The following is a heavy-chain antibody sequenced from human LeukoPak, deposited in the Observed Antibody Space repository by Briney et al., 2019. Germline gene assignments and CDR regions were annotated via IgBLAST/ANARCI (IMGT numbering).Heavy chain of an antibody. CDR3: ARVSGSSGYYQAPPDY. D-gene: IGHD3-22*01. Sequence: ASVKVSCKASGYTFTSYDINWVRQATGQGLEWMGWMNPNSGNTGYAQKFQGRVTMTRSTSISTAYMELSSLRSEDTAVYYCARVSGSSGYYQAPPDYWGQGTLVTVSS. CDR2: MNPNSGNT. V-gene: IGHV1-8*01. J-gene: IGHJ4*02. CDR1: GYTFTSYD.